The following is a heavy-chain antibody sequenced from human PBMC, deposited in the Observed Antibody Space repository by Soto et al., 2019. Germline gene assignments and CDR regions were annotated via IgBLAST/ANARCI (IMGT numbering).Heavy chain of an antibody. J-gene: IGHJ4*02. V-gene: IGHV3-33*01. D-gene: IGHD3-10*01. CDR3: ATLGNYYGSGF. CDR1: GITFRNYG. Sequence: QEQLVESGGGVVQPGTSLRLSCAASGITFRNYGMHWVRQAPGKGLEWVAVIWYDGTTKFYPDSVKGRFTISRDNSKNPLYLQMSSLGGEETAVYYCATLGNYYGSGFWGQGTLVTVSS. CDR2: IWYDGTTK.